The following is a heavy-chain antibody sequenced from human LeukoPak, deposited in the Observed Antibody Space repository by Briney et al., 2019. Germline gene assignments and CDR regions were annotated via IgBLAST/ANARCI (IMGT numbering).Heavy chain of an antibody. Sequence: GGSLRLSGAVSGFTFSIFAMSWVRQAPGKGLEWVSAISGSGGSTYYADSVKGRFTISRDNSKNTLYLQMNSRRAEDTAVYYCAKEVLRREFDYWGQGTLVTVSS. J-gene: IGHJ4*02. D-gene: IGHD1-26*01. V-gene: IGHV3-23*01. CDR1: GFTFSIFA. CDR2: ISGSGGST. CDR3: AKEVLRREFDY.